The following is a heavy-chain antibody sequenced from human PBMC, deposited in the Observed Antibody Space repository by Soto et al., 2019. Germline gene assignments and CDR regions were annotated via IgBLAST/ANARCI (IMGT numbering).Heavy chain of an antibody. CDR3: ARNRYGGYDFDY. CDR2: VSHSGST. J-gene: IGHJ4*02. V-gene: IGHV4-4*02. Sequence: QVQLQESGPGLVKPSGTLSLTCAVSSDSITSSNWWSWVRQSPGKGLEWIGEVSHSGSTNYIPSLKSRVTISVDKSRNQFSLRLNSVTAAGTAVYYCARNRYGGYDFDYWGQGTLVTVSS. CDR1: SDSITSSNW. D-gene: IGHD5-12*01.